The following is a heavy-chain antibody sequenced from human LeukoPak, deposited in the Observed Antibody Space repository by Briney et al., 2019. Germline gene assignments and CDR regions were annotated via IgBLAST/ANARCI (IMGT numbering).Heavy chain of an antibody. V-gene: IGHV4-30-4*01. J-gene: IGHJ4*02. CDR2: IYYSGST. Sequence: SGTLSLTCTVSGGSISSGDYYWSWIRQPPGKGLEWIGYIYYSGSTYYNPSLKSRVTISVDTSKNQFSLKLSSVTAADTAVYYCARAGREDGGYENYFDYWGQGTLVTVSS. CDR3: ARAGREDGGYENYFDY. D-gene: IGHD5-12*01. CDR1: GGSISSGDYY.